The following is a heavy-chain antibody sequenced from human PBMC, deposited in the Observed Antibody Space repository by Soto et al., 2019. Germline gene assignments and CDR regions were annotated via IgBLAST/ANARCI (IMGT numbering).Heavy chain of an antibody. Sequence: ASVKVSFNASGGTFISYASIWVRKAPGQGLEWMGGIIPIFGTANYAQKFQGRVTITADESTSTAYMELSSLRSEDTAVYYCARSPYSGSRDAFDIWGQGTMVNVSS. J-gene: IGHJ3*02. CDR3: ARSPYSGSRDAFDI. CDR2: IIPIFGTA. V-gene: IGHV1-69*13. CDR1: GGTFISYA. D-gene: IGHD1-26*01.